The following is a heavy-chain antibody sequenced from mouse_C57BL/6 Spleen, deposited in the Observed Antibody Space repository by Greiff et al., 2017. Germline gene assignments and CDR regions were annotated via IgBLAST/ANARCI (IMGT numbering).Heavy chain of an antibody. Sequence: QVQLKESGAELARPGASVKLSCKASGYTFTSYGISWVKQRTGQGLEWIGEIYPRSGNTYYNEKFKGKATLTADKSSSTAYMELRSLTSEDSAVYFCARGDDGYYVEAMDYWGQGTSVTVSS. V-gene: IGHV1-81*01. D-gene: IGHD2-3*01. J-gene: IGHJ4*01. CDR1: GYTFTSYG. CDR3: ARGDDGYYVEAMDY. CDR2: IYPRSGNT.